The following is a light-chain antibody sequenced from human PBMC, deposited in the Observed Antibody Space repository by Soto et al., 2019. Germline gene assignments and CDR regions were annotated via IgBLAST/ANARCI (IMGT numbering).Light chain of an antibody. V-gene: IGLV2-8*01. Sequence: QSALTQPPSASGSPGQSVAISCNGTSSDVGGNHYVSWYQQHPGKAPKLMVYEVTKRPSGVPDRFSGSKSGNTASLTVSGLQAEDEADYYCSSYAGSNNVIFGGGTKLTVL. CDR1: SSDVGGNHY. CDR2: EVT. J-gene: IGLJ2*01. CDR3: SSYAGSNNVI.